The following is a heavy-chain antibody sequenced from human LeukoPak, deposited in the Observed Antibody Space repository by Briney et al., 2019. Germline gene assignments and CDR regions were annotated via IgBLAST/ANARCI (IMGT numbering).Heavy chain of an antibody. V-gene: IGHV5-51*01. CDR1: GYSFTSYW. J-gene: IGHJ3*02. D-gene: IGHD3-10*01. CDR3: ARRVGFVAASGAFDI. Sequence: GESLKISCKGSGYSFTSYWISWVRQMPGKGLEGMGIIYPGDSDTRYSPSFQDQVTISADKSISTAYLQWSSLKASDTAMYYCARRVGFVAASGAFDIWGQGTMVTVSS. CDR2: IYPGDSDT.